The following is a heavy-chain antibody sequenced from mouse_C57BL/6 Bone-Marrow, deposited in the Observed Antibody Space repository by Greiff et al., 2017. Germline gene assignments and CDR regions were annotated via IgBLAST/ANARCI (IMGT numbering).Heavy chain of an antibody. CDR3: TTRYYGSSPFAY. CDR2: IDPENGDT. Sequence: EVQLQQSGAELVRPGASVKLSCTASGFNIKDDYMHWVKQRPEQGLEWIGWIDPENGDTEYASKFQGTATITADTSSNTAYLQLSSLTSEDTAVYYCTTRYYGSSPFAYWGQGTLVTVSA. D-gene: IGHD1-1*01. CDR1: GFNIKDDY. V-gene: IGHV14-4*01. J-gene: IGHJ3*01.